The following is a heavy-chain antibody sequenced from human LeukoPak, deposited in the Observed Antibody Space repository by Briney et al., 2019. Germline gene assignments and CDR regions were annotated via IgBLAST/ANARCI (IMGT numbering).Heavy chain of an antibody. Sequence: GESLKISCKGSGYSFTSYWIGWVRQMPGKGLEWLGIINPGDSDTRYSPSFQGQVTISADKSISTANLQWSSLKTSDTAMYYCARRIGSGWYDYWGQGTLVTVSS. CDR2: INPGDSDT. D-gene: IGHD6-19*01. J-gene: IGHJ4*02. CDR3: ARRIGSGWYDY. V-gene: IGHV5-51*01. CDR1: GYSFTSYW.